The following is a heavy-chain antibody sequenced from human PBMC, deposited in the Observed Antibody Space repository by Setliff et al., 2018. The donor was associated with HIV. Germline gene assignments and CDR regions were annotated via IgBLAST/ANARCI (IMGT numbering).Heavy chain of an antibody. V-gene: IGHV1-2*02. J-gene: IGHJ4*02. CDR2: INPKSGDT. Sequence: ASVKVSCKASGYMFTDYYIHWVRQAPGQGLEWMGWINPKSGDTKYGQSFQGRVTMTRDTSISTAYMNLSGLRSNDTAVYYCTRGTAVADTNTQPFKYWGQGSLVTVSS. CDR1: GYMFTDYY. D-gene: IGHD6-19*01. CDR3: TRGTAVADTNTQPFKY.